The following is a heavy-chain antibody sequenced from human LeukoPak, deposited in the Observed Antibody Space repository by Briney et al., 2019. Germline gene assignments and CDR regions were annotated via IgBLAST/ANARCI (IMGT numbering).Heavy chain of an antibody. CDR1: GYTFPGYY. CDR2: INPNIGGT. J-gene: IGHJ4*02. CDR3: ATQRAAILYGGGPYLDY. D-gene: IGHD2-15*01. Sequence: ASVTVSCKTSGYTFPGYYIQWVRQAPRPGREWMGLINPNIGGTNCTQTLKGRVTMTSDTSIRTAYMQLCRLRSADTAVYSCATQRAAILYGGGPYLDYWGQGTRVIVSS. V-gene: IGHV1-2*02.